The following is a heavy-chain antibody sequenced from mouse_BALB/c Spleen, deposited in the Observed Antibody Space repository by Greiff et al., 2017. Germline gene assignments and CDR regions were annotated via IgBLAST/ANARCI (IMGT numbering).Heavy chain of an antibody. CDR1: GYSITSGYY. CDR3: AREDGNYEYYAVGY. D-gene: IGHD2-1*01. J-gene: IGHJ4*01. CDR2: ISYDGSN. V-gene: IGHV3-6*02. Sequence: EVQLQESGPGLVKPSQSLSLTCSVTGYSITSGYYWNWIRQFPGNKLEWMGYISYDGSNNYNPSLKNRISITRDTSKNQFFLKLNSVTTEDTATYYCAREDGNYEYYAVGYWGQGTSVPVSS.